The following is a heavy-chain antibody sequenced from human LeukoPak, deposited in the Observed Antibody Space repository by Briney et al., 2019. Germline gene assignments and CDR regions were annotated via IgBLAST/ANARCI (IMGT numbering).Heavy chain of an antibody. D-gene: IGHD6-19*01. Sequence: KPGGSLRLSCAASGFTFSSYSMNWVRQAPGKGLEWVSSISSSSSYIYYADSVKGRFTISRDNAKNSLYLQMNSLRAEDTAVYYCARAPRGIAVAGTLFDYWGQGTLVPVSS. CDR2: ISSSSSYI. V-gene: IGHV3-21*01. CDR3: ARAPRGIAVAGTLFDY. CDR1: GFTFSSYS. J-gene: IGHJ4*02.